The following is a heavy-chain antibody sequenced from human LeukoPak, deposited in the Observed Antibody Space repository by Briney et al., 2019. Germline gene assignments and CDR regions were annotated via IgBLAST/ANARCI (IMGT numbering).Heavy chain of an antibody. Sequence: ASVKVSCKASGYTFTAYYMHWVRQAPGQGLEWVGWINPDSGDTNYAREFQGMVTMTRDTSISTAYMELSSLRSDDTAIYYCARDGGNFPDYWAQGTLVTVSS. CDR3: ARDGGNFPDY. V-gene: IGHV1-2*02. D-gene: IGHD4-23*01. CDR1: GYTFTAYY. J-gene: IGHJ4*02. CDR2: INPDSGDT.